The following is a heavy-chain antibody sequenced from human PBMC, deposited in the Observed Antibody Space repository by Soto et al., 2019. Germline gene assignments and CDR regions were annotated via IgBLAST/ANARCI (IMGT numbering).Heavy chain of an antibody. CDR2: ISAYNGNT. CDR3: ARDRGPYSPPDGSYQLY. J-gene: IGHJ4*02. Sequence: QVQLVQSGAEVKKPGASVKVSCKASGYTFTSYGISWVRQAPGQGLEWMGWISAYNGNTNYAQKLQGRVTMTTDTSTSTAYMELRSLRSDDTALYYCARDRGPYSPPDGSYQLYWGQGTLVTVSS. D-gene: IGHD1-26*01. V-gene: IGHV1-18*01. CDR1: GYTFTSYG.